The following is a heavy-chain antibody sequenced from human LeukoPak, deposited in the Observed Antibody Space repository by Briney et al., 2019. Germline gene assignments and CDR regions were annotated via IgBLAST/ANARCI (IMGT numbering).Heavy chain of an antibody. CDR1: GYTFTVDY. D-gene: IGHD6-13*01. J-gene: IGHJ5*02. CDR2: INPNSGGT. Sequence: ASVKVSCKASGYTFTVDYMHWGRQAPGQGLEWMGWINPNSGGTNYAQKFQGRVTMTRDTSISTAYMELSRLRSDDTAVYYCARDRIAARRWFDPWGQGTLVTVSS. V-gene: IGHV1-2*02. CDR3: ARDRIAARRWFDP.